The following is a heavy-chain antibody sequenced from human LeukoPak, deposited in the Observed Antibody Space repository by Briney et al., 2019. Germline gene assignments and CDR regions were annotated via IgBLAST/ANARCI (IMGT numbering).Heavy chain of an antibody. CDR1: GYTFTSYG. J-gene: IGHJ4*02. CDR3: AREVPYDSSRYYQPFDY. CDR2: ISAYNGNT. V-gene: IGHV1-18*01. Sequence: RASVTVSCTASGYTFTSYGISWVRQAPGQGLEWMGWISAYNGNTNYAQKLQGRVTMTTDTSTSTAYMELRSLRSDDTAVYYCAREVPYDSSRYYQPFDYWGQGTLVTVSS. D-gene: IGHD3-22*01.